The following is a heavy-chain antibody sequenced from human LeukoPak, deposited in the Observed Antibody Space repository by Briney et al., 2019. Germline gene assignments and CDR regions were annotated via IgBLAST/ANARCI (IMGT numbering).Heavy chain of an antibody. D-gene: IGHD5-24*01. CDR3: ARVRDVQARNWFDP. CDR2: IYYSGST. Sequence: SETLSLTCTVSGGSISSSSYYWGWIRQPPGKGLEWIGSIYYSGSTYYNPSLKSRVTISVDKSKNQFSLKLSSVTAADTAVYYCARVRDVQARNWFDPWGQGTLVTVSS. J-gene: IGHJ5*02. V-gene: IGHV4-39*07. CDR1: GGSISSSSYY.